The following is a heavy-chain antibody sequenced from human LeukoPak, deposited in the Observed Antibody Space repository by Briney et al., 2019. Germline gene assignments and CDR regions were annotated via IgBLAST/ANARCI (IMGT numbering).Heavy chain of an antibody. CDR2: IYPGDSDT. J-gene: IGHJ5*02. D-gene: IGHD3-3*01. V-gene: IGHV5-51*01. CDR3: ARHDSYDFWSGSTGTFDP. CDR1: GYSFTSYW. Sequence: GESLKISCKGSGYSFTSYWIGRVRQMPGKGLEWMGIIYPGDSDTRYSPSFQGQVTISADKSISTAYLQWSSLKASDTAMYYCARHDSYDFWSGSTGTFDPWGQGTLVTVSS.